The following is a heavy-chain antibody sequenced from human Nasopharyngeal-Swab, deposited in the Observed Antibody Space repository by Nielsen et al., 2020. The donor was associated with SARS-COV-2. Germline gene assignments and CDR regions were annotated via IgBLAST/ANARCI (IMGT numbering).Heavy chain of an antibody. CDR3: ARASHRVGSYYDFWSGYYRDYYYYGMDV. D-gene: IGHD3-3*01. V-gene: IGHV1-18*01. J-gene: IGHJ6*02. Sequence: ASVKVSCKASGYTFTSYGISWVRQAPGQGLEWMGWISAYNGNTNYAQKLQGRVTMTTDTSTSKAYMELRSLRSDDTAVYYCARASHRVGSYYDFWSGYYRDYYYYGMDVWGQGTTVTVSS. CDR1: GYTFTSYG. CDR2: ISAYNGNT.